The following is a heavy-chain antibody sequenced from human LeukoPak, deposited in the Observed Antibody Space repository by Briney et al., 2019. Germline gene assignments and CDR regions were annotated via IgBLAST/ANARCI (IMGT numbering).Heavy chain of an antibody. CDR3: ATAVVGATFDY. CDR1: GYTLTELS. Sequence: ASVKVSCKVSGYTLTELSIHWVRPAPGKGVEWMGYFDTEDAETIYAQKFQGRVTVTEDTSTDTVYMDPSTLTSEDTSVYDCATAVVGATFDYWGQGTLVTVSS. J-gene: IGHJ4*02. V-gene: IGHV1-24*01. CDR2: FDTEDAET. D-gene: IGHD3-10*01.